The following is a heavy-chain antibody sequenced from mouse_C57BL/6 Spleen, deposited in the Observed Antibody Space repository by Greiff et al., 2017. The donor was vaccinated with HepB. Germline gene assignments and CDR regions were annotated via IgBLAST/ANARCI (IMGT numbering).Heavy chain of an antibody. D-gene: IGHD1-1*01. CDR3: ANLYYYGSSTFAY. CDR1: GYTFTDYY. CDR2: INPYNGGT. J-gene: IGHJ3*01. V-gene: IGHV1-19*01. Sequence: EVQLQQSGPVLVKPGASVKMSCKASGYTFTDYYMNWVKQSHGKSLEWIGVINPYNGGTSYNQKFKGKATLTVDKSSSPAYMELNSLTSEDSAVYYCANLYYYGSSTFAYWGQGTLVTVSA.